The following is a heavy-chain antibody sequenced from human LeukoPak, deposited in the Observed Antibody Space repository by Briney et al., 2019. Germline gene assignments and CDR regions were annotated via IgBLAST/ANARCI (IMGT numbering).Heavy chain of an antibody. CDR1: GFTFSSYA. D-gene: IGHD1-26*01. V-gene: IGHV3-23*01. J-gene: IGHJ4*02. CDR3: AKGGMDLRKWELLDTYFDY. Sequence: GGSLRLSCAASGFTFSSYAMSWVRQAPGKGLEWVSVISGSGGSTYYADSVKGRFTISRDNSKNTLYLQMNSLRAEDTAVYYCAKGGMDLRKWELLDTYFDYWGQGTLVTVSS. CDR2: ISGSGGST.